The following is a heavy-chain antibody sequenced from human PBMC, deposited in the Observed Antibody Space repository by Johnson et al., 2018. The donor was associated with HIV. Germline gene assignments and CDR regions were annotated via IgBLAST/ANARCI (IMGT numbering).Heavy chain of an antibody. CDR2: ISYDANNK. Sequence: QMLLVESGGGVVQPEKSLRLSCAASGFTFSSYALHWVRQAPGNGLEWVAVISYDANNKYYADAVKGRFTISRDNSKNTLYLQMNSLRADDTAVYYCATNTVVRGIIITYHSFDIWGQGTMVTVSS. V-gene: IGHV3-30*04. CDR3: ATNTVVRGIIITYHSFDI. CDR1: GFTFSSYA. J-gene: IGHJ3*02. D-gene: IGHD3-10*01.